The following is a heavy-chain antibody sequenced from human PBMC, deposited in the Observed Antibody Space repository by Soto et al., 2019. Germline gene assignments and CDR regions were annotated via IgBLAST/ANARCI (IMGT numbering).Heavy chain of an antibody. CDR2: ISYDGSNK. CDR3: AKSYDSDPLYYFDY. J-gene: IGHJ4*02. V-gene: IGHV3-30*18. D-gene: IGHD3-3*01. Sequence: PGGSLRLSCAASGFTFSSYGMHWVRQAPGKGLEWVAVISYDGSNKYYADSVKGRFTISRDNSKNTLYLQMNSLRAEDTAVYYCAKSYDSDPLYYFDYWGQGTLVPVSS. CDR1: GFTFSSYG.